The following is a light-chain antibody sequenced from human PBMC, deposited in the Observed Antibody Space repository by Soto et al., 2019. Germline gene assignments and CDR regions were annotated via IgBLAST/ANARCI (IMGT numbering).Light chain of an antibody. CDR2: NAS. J-gene: IGKJ1*01. Sequence: DIQMTQSPSTLSASVGDRVTITCRASQSISSWLSWYQQKPGKAPKLLLYNASSLESAVPSRFSGSGSGTEFTLTISSLQPDDFETYYCQQYNSYWTFGQGTKVEIK. V-gene: IGKV1-5*01. CDR1: QSISSW. CDR3: QQYNSYWT.